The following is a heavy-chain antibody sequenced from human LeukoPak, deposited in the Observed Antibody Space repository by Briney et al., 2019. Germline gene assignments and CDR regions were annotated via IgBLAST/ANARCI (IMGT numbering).Heavy chain of an antibody. J-gene: IGHJ4*02. V-gene: IGHV4-39*07. D-gene: IGHD4-17*01. CDR3: ARYGYHTDY. CDR2: IYYSGST. Sequence: SETLSLTCTVSGGSISSSSYYWGWLRQPPGKGLEWIGSIYYSGSTYYNPSLKSRVTISVDTSKNQFSLKLSSVTAADTAVYYCARYGYHTDYWGQGTLVTVSS. CDR1: GGSISSSSYY.